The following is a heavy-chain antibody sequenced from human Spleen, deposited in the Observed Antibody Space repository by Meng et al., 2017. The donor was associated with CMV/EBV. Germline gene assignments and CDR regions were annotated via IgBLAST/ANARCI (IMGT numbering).Heavy chain of an antibody. CDR1: GFTFDDYG. CDR3: ARDLYYDSSGYYGWGY. CDR2: INWSGGST. J-gene: IGHJ4*02. D-gene: IGHD3-22*01. Sequence: GESLKISCAASGFTFDDYGMSWVRQAPGKGLEWVSGINWSGGSTGYADSVKGRFTISRDNAKNSLYLQMNSLRAEDTAVYYCARDLYYDSSGYYGWGYWGQGTLVTVSS. V-gene: IGHV3-20*04.